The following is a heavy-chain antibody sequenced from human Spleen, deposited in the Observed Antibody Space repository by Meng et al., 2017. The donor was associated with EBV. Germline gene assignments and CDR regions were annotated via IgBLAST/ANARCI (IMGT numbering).Heavy chain of an antibody. V-gene: IGHV4-4*02. D-gene: IGHD6-19*01. CDR3: VRKSEGQWLAHFDY. J-gene: IGHJ4*02. CDR2: IFHRGST. CDR1: GGSISSSNW. Sequence: QVQLQESGPGLVKPSGTLSLTCAVSGGSISSSNWWTWVRQPPGKGLEWIGEIFHRGSTNYNPSLKSRVTISIDKSNNQFSLKLTSVTAADTAVYYCVRKSEGQWLAHFDYWGQGTLVTVSS.